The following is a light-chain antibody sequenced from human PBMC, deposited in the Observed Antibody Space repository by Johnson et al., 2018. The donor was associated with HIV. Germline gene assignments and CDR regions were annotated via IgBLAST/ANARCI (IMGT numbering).Light chain of an antibody. CDR3: GTWDSSLSVYV. V-gene: IGLV1-51*01. CDR2: DNN. Sequence: QPVLTQPPSVSAAPGQKVIISCSGSSSNIGNNYVSWYQQLPGTAPKLLIYDNNKRPSGIPDRFSGSKSGTSATLGITGLQTGDEADYYCGTWDSSLSVYVFGTGTKVTVL. J-gene: IGLJ1*01. CDR1: SSNIGNNY.